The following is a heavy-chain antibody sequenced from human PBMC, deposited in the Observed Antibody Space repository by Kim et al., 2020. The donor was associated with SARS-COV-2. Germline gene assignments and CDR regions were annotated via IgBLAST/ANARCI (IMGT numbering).Heavy chain of an antibody. CDR3: AHSGIVVVPAAIPQSFDY. D-gene: IGHD2-2*01. CDR1: GFSLSTSGVG. CDR2: IYWDDDK. J-gene: IGHJ4*02. V-gene: IGHV2-5*02. Sequence: SGPTLVKPTQTLTLTCTFSGFSLSTSGVGVGWIRQPPGKALEWLALIYWDDDKRYSPSLKSRLTITKDTSKNQVVLTMTNMDPVDTATYYCAHSGIVVVPAAIPQSFDYWGQGTLVTVSS.